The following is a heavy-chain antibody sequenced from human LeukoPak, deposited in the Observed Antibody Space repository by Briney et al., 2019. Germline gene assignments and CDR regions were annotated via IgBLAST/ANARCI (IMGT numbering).Heavy chain of an antibody. CDR2: INPNSGGT. J-gene: IGHJ4*02. Sequence: ASVKVSCKASGYTFTGYYMHWVRQAPGQGLEWMGWINPNSGGTNYAQKFQGRVTMTRDASISTAYMELSRLRSDDTAVYCCARDLAYGDYIFDYWGQGTLVTVSS. CDR1: GYTFTGYY. V-gene: IGHV1-2*02. D-gene: IGHD4-17*01. CDR3: ARDLAYGDYIFDY.